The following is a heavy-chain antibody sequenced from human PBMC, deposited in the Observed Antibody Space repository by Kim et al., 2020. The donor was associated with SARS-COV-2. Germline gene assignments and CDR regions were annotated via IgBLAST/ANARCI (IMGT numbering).Heavy chain of an antibody. Sequence: ADSVKGRFAVARDNAKDTLYLQMNSLRPDDTAVYYCARDSPNRRLDYWGQGTLVTVSS. J-gene: IGHJ4*02. CDR3: ARDSPNRRLDY. V-gene: IGHV3-74*01.